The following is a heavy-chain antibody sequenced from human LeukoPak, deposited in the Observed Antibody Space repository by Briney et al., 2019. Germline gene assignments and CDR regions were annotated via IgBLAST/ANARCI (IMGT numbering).Heavy chain of an antibody. D-gene: IGHD3-22*01. J-gene: IGHJ4*02. V-gene: IGHV4-59*02. Sequence: SETLSLTCTVSGDSVTSYYWSWIRQSPGKGLEWIGYIYSGGRTIYSPSLKSRLTISNDTSKSQFSLKLSSVTAADTAVYYCAINSSGDSSGYDYWGQGILVTVSS. CDR2: IYSGGRT. CDR1: GDSVTSYY. CDR3: AINSSGDSSGYDY.